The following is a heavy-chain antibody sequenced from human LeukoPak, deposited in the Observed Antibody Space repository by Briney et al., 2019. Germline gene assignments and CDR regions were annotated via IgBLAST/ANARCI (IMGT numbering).Heavy chain of an antibody. D-gene: IGHD4-17*01. CDR2: ISDTGDST. J-gene: IGHJ4*02. V-gene: IGHV3-23*01. CDR3: AKDPMTSVTTTAY. CDR1: GFTFSSYA. Sequence: GGSLRLSCTASGFTFSSYAMSWVRQAPGKGLEWVSSISDTGDSTYYADSVKGRFTISRDNSKNTLYLQMNSLRAEDTAVYYCAKDPMTSVTTTAYWGQGTLVTVSP.